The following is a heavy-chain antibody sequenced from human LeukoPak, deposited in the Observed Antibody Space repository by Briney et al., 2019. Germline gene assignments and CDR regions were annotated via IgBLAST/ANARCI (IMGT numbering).Heavy chain of an antibody. Sequence: SETLSLTCTVSGGSISSYYWSWIRQPPGKGLEWIGYIYYSGCTNYNPSLKSRVTISVDTSKNQFSLKLSSVTAADTAVYYCARAPGYDFWSGPGTSYGMDVWGQGTTVTVSS. V-gene: IGHV4-59*01. CDR3: ARAPGYDFWSGPGTSYGMDV. D-gene: IGHD3-3*01. J-gene: IGHJ6*02. CDR2: IYYSGCT. CDR1: GGSISSYY.